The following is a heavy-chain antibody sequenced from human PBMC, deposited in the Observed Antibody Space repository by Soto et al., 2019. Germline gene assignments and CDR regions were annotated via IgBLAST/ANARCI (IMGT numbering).Heavy chain of an antibody. CDR3: ASHCSGGSCYYAFDI. CDR2: IYYSGST. J-gene: IGHJ3*02. V-gene: IGHV4-59*08. CDR1: GGSISSYY. Sequence: QVQLQESGPGLVKPSETLSLTCTVSGGSISSYYWSWIRQPPGKGLEWIAYIYYSGSTNYNPSLKSRVAISVDTSKTQFALKLSSVTAADTAVYYCASHCSGGSCYYAFDIWGQGTMVTVSS. D-gene: IGHD2-15*01.